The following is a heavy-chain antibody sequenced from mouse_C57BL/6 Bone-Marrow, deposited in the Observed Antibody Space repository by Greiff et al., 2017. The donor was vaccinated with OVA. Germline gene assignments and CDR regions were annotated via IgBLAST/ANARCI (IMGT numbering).Heavy chain of an antibody. CDR2: INPGSGGT. J-gene: IGHJ3*01. CDR1: GYAFTNYL. CDR3: ARSVMAY. V-gene: IGHV1-54*01. Sequence: VKLQESGAELVRPGTSVKVSCKASGYAFTNYLIEWVKQRPGQGLEWIGVINPGSGGTNYNEKFKGKATLTADKSSSTAYMQLSSLTSEDSAVYFCARSVMAYWGQGTLVTVSA.